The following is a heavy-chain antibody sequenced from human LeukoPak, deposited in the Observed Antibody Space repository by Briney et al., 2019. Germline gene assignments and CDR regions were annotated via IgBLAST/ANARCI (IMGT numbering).Heavy chain of an antibody. CDR2: INPSDGST. D-gene: IGHD6-13*01. J-gene: IGHJ4*02. CDR3: ARDSGSSSWYLDY. CDR1: GHTFTSYY. Sequence: ASVKVSCKASGHTFTSYYIHWVRQAPGQGLEWMGIINPSDGSTSSAQKFQGRVTMTRDTSTSTVYMELSSLRSEDTAVYYCARDSGSSSWYLDYWGQGTLVTVSS. V-gene: IGHV1-46*01.